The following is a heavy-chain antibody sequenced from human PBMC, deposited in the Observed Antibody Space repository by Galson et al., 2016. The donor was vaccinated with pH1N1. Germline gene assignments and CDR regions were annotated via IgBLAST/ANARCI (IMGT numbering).Heavy chain of an antibody. J-gene: IGHJ4*02. Sequence: SLRLSCAASGFTFSSHWMTWVCQAPGKGLEWVANIDRTGIEKYYGDSVKGRFTISRDNSKNSLYLQMNSLRAEDTAVYYCEGGRAADYWGQGTLVTVSS. D-gene: IGHD3-16*01. CDR3: EGGRAADY. CDR1: GFTFSSHW. CDR2: IDRTGIEK. V-gene: IGHV3-7*01.